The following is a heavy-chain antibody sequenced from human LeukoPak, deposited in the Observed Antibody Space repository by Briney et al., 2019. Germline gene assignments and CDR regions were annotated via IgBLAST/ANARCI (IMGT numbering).Heavy chain of an antibody. CDR2: IYYSGST. J-gene: IGHJ4*02. CDR1: GGSISSYY. Sequence: PSETLSLTCTVSGGSISSYYWGWIRQPPGKGLEWIGYIYYSGSTNYNPSLKSRVTISVDTSKNQFSLKLSSVTAADTAVYYCARGAARMVEMATIISFEYWGQGTLVTVSS. V-gene: IGHV4-59*01. D-gene: IGHD5-24*01. CDR3: ARGAARMVEMATIISFEY.